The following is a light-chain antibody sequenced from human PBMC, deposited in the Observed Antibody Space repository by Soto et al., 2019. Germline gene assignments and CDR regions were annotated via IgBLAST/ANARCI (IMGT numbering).Light chain of an antibody. V-gene: IGLV9-49*01. J-gene: IGLJ2*01. Sequence: QSVLTQPPSASASLGASVTLTCTLSSGYSNYKVDWYQQRPGKGPRFVMRGGTGGIVGPKGDGIPDRFSVLGSGLNRYLTIKNIQEEDESDCHCGADHGSGSNFVLGGGTKLTVL. CDR3: GADHGSGSNFV. CDR1: SGYSNYK. CDR2: GGTGGIVG.